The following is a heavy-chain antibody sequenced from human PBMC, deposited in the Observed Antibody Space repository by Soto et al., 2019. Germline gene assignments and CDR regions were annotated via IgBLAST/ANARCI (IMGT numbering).Heavy chain of an antibody. Sequence: SETLSLTWTVSGASVTSGLYYWNWIRQTPGKRLEWIGYIYSSGSTNYNPSLESRVTMSLDSSRNQFSLKMTSVTAADTAIYYCTILAAAVGTGFDPWGQGVPVTVSS. V-gene: IGHV4-61*01. CDR1: GASVTSGLYY. CDR3: TILAAAVGTGFDP. J-gene: IGHJ5*01. CDR2: IYSSGST. D-gene: IGHD6-13*01.